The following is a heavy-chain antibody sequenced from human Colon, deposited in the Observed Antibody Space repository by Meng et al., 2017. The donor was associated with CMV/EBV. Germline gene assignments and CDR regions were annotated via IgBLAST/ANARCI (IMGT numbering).Heavy chain of an antibody. CDR3: ARGGRGLWTPFDY. V-gene: IGHV3-23*01. Sequence: GESLKISCAASGFNFRTFAMGWVRQAPGKGLEWVSSISGGGTSTYYTDSVKGRFAISRDNSKNTLYLQMNRLRAEDTAVYYCARGGRGLWTPFDYWGQGTLVTVSS. CDR2: ISGGGTST. J-gene: IGHJ4*02. CDR1: GFNFRTFA. D-gene: IGHD3-10*01.